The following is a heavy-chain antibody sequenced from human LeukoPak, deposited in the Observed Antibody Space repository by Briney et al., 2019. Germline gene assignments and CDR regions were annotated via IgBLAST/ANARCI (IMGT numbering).Heavy chain of an antibody. CDR1: GYSISSGYY. D-gene: IGHD3-22*01. V-gene: IGHV4-38-2*02. CDR3: ARADYYDSSGYHGRFDY. J-gene: IGHJ4*02. Sequence: SETLSLTCTVSGYSISSGYYWGWIRQPPGKGLEWIGSIYHSGSTYYNPSLKSRVTISVDTSKNQFSLKLSSVTAADTAVYYCARADYYDSSGYHGRFDYWGQGTLVTVSS. CDR2: IYHSGST.